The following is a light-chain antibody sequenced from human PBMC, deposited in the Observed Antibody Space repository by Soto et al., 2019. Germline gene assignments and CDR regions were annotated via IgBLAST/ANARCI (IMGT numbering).Light chain of an antibody. V-gene: IGKV1-5*01. CDR1: QSISSW. CDR2: DAS. Sequence: DIPMTQSPSTLSASVGDRVTITCRASQSISSWLAWYQQKPGKAPKLLIYDASSLESGVPSRFSGSGSGTELTLTISSLQPDDFATYYCQQYNSYSLTFGGGTKVEIK. CDR3: QQYNSYSLT. J-gene: IGKJ4*01.